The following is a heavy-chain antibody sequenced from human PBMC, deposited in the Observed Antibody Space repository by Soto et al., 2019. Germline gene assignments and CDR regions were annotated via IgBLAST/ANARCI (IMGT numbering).Heavy chain of an antibody. Sequence: QVQLVQSGAEGKKPGASVNVSCKASGYTFTVYYMHWVRQAPGQGLERMGWINPKSGGTMYPQKYQGRVTMTWDTSISTAYMALTRLRSDDTAVYYCARDLAKGCGSAGFDYWGQGTLVTVSS. CDR2: INPKSGGT. J-gene: IGHJ4*02. CDR1: GYTFTVYY. V-gene: IGHV1-2*02. CDR3: ARDLAKGCGSAGFDY. D-gene: IGHD1-26*01.